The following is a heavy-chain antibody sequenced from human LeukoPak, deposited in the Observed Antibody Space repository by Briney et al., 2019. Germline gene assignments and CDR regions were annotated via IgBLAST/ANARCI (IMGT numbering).Heavy chain of an antibody. CDR2: FDPEDGET. CDR1: GYTLTELS. Sequence: ASVKVSCKVSGYTLTELSMHWVRQAPGKGLEWMGGFDPEDGETIYAQKFQGRVTMTEDTSTDTAYMELSSLRSEDTAVYYCATGPLWFGEYDYWGQGTLVTVSS. D-gene: IGHD3-10*01. V-gene: IGHV1-24*01. CDR3: ATGPLWFGEYDY. J-gene: IGHJ4*02.